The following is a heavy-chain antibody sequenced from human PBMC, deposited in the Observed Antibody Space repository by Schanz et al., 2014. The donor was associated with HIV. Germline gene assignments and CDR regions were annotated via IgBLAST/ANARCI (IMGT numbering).Heavy chain of an antibody. CDR3: ARDLQGLARQGGMDI. CDR2: ISGSGHYI. Sequence: EERLVESGGSLVKPGGSLRLSCAASGLAFSAHTINWVRQTPGKGLEWVSSISGSGHYIYFADSLSGRFTISRDNSRNSVYLQMNSLRADDTAVYYCARDLQGLARQGGMDIWGQGTTVIVSS. CDR1: GLAFSAHT. V-gene: IGHV3-21*06. D-gene: IGHD6-6*01. J-gene: IGHJ6*02.